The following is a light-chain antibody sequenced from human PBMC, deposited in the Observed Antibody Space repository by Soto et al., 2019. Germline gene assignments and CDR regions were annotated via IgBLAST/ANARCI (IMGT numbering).Light chain of an antibody. V-gene: IGLV2-11*01. CDR1: SSDVGGYNY. CDR3: CSYAGSYDHV. CDR2: DVS. Sequence: QSALTQPRSVSGSPGQSVTISCTGTSSDVGGYNYVSWYQQHPGKAPKLMIYDVSKRPSGVPDRFSGSKSGNTASLTISGFQAEDEADYCCCSYAGSYDHVFGTGTKLTVL. J-gene: IGLJ1*01.